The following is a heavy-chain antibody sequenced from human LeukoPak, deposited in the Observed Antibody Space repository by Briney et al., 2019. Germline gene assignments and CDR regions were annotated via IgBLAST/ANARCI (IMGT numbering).Heavy chain of an antibody. CDR3: ARLTARSWFDP. D-gene: IGHD1-14*01. Sequence: PSETLSLTCTVSGGSISSDYWSWIRQPPGKGLECIGYISYSGSTNSNPSLKSRVTISIDTSKNQFSLKLSSVSATHTAVYYCARLTARSWFDPWGQGTLVTVSS. CDR2: ISYSGST. V-gene: IGHV4-59*08. J-gene: IGHJ5*02. CDR1: GGSISSDY.